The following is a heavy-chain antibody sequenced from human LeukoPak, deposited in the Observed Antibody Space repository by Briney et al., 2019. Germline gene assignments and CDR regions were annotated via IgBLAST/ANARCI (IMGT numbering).Heavy chain of an antibody. CDR3: ATLTTVVTAYYFDY. CDR2: IYHSGST. D-gene: IGHD4-23*01. Sequence: SETLSLTCTVSGGSISSYYWSWIRQPPGKGLEWIGYIYHSGSTDYNPSLKSRVTISVDTSKSQYSLKLTSVTAADTAVYYCATLTTVVTAYYFDYWGQGTLVTVSS. V-gene: IGHV4-4*09. J-gene: IGHJ4*02. CDR1: GGSISSYY.